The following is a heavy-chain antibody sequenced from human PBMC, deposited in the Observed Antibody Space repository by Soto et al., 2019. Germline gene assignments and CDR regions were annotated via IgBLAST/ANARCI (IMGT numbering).Heavy chain of an antibody. CDR1: GYTFTSYG. D-gene: IGHD2-21*02. J-gene: IGHJ5*02. V-gene: IGHV1-18*01. Sequence: GSVKVSCKASGYTFTSYGISWVLQAPGQGLEWMGWISAYNGNTNYAQKLQGRVTMTTDTSTSTAYMELRSLRSDDTAVYYCARDSPHCGGDCYPQNWFDPWGQGTLVTVSS. CDR2: ISAYNGNT. CDR3: ARDSPHCGGDCYPQNWFDP.